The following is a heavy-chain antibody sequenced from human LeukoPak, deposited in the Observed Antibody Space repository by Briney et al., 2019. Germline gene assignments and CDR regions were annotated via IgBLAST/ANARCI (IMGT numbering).Heavy chain of an antibody. J-gene: IGHJ5*02. CDR1: GVSISSLY. Sequence: SETLSLTCSVSGVSISSLYWSWIRQPPGRGLEWIGYIYDSGSTNYNPSLKSRVTISVDTSKNQFSLKLSSVTAADTAVYYCARDTYDILTGYYTGQDPWGQGTLVTVSS. CDR2: IYDSGST. CDR3: ARDTYDILTGYYTGQDP. V-gene: IGHV4-59*11. D-gene: IGHD3-9*01.